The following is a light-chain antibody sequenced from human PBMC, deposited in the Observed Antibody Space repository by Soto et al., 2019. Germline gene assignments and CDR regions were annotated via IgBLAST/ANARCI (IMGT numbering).Light chain of an antibody. Sequence: QSVLTQPPSLSAAPGQTVSISCSGSSSNVGINDVSWYQHVPGTAPRLLIYDSYKRPSGIPDRFSGSKSGTSATLAITGLQTEDEADYYCGVWDSTLRVFGGGTKLTVL. V-gene: IGLV1-51*01. J-gene: IGLJ3*02. CDR2: DSY. CDR1: SSNVGIND. CDR3: GVWDSTLRV.